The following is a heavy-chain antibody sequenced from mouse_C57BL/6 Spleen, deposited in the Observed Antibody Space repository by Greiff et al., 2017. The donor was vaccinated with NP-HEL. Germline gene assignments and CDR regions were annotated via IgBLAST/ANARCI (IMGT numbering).Heavy chain of an antibody. CDR1: GYTFTSYW. CDR2: IHPNSGST. Sequence: QVQLQQPGAELVKPGASVKLSCKASGYTFTSYWMHWVKQRPGQGLEWIGMIHPNSGSTNYNEKFKSKATLTVDKSSSTAYMQLSSLTSEDSAVYYCAGRDYGSSPYAMDYWGQGTSVTVSS. J-gene: IGHJ4*01. CDR3: AGRDYGSSPYAMDY. V-gene: IGHV1-64*01. D-gene: IGHD1-1*01.